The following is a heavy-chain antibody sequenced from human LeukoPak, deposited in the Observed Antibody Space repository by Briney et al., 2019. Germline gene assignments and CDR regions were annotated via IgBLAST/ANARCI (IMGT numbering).Heavy chain of an antibody. CDR2: IRYDGSNK. Sequence: GGSLRLSCAASGFTFSGYGMHWVRQAPGKGLEWVAFIRYDGSNKYYADSVKGRFTISRDNSKNTLYLQMNSLRAEDTAVYYCAKDQIVVTAIWGGDYWGQGTLVTVSS. D-gene: IGHD2-21*02. J-gene: IGHJ4*02. V-gene: IGHV3-30*02. CDR1: GFTFSGYG. CDR3: AKDQIVVTAIWGGDY.